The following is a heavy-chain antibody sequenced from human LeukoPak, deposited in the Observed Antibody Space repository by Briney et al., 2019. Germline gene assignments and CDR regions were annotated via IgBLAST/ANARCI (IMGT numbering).Heavy chain of an antibody. CDR1: GGTFSSYA. D-gene: IGHD6-13*01. J-gene: IGHJ6*02. CDR2: IIPIFGTA. Sequence: SVKVSCKASGGTFSSYAISWVRQAPGQGLEWMGGIIPIFGTANYAQKFQGRVTITADESTSTAYMELSSLRSEDTAVYYCARDEVFVAAAGTAYYYYGMDVWGQGTTITVSS. CDR3: ARDEVFVAAAGTAYYYYGMDV. V-gene: IGHV1-69*13.